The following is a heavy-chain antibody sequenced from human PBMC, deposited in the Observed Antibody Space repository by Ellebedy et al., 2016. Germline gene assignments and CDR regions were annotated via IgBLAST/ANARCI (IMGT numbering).Heavy chain of an antibody. D-gene: IGHD3-3*01. J-gene: IGHJ3*02. CDR2: IKQDGSEK. CDR3: ARDYDFWSGCALLPAYAFDI. V-gene: IGHV3-7*01. CDR1: GFTFSSYW. Sequence: GESLKISXAASGFTFSSYWMSWLRQAQGKGLEWVANIKQDGSEKYYVDSVKGRFTISRDNAKNSLYLQMNSLRAEDTAAYYCARDYDFWSGCALLPAYAFDIWGQGTMVTVSS.